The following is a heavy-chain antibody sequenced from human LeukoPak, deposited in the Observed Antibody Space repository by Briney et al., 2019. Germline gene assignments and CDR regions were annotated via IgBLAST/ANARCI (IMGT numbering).Heavy chain of an antibody. CDR2: INWNGGST. V-gene: IGHV3-20*04. D-gene: IGHD2-21*01. Sequence: GGSLRLSCAASGFTFDDYGMSWVRHAPGKGLEWVAGINWNGGSTVYADSVKGRFTISRDNAKNSLYLQMNSLRAEDTALYYCARAFKYSMSGYYFDYWGQGTLVTVSS. J-gene: IGHJ4*02. CDR1: GFTFDDYG. CDR3: ARAFKYSMSGYYFDY.